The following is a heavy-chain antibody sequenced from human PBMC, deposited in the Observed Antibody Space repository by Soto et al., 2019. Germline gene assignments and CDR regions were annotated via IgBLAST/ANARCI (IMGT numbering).Heavy chain of an antibody. V-gene: IGHV4-31*03. Sequence: SETLSLTCTVSGDSISGGASFWSWIRQPPGKGLGWIANVYYSGSSYYNPSLKSRLTISVDTTKNQFSLQLKSMTAADTAVYYCAKLSCTSSTCYFPGWFDPWGQGTLVTVSS. J-gene: IGHJ5*02. CDR3: AKLSCTSSTCYFPGWFDP. CDR1: GDSISGGASF. CDR2: VYYSGSS. D-gene: IGHD2-2*01.